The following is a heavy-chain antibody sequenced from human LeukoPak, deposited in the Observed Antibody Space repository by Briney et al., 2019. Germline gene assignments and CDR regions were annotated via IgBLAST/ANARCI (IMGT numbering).Heavy chain of an antibody. D-gene: IGHD1/OR15-1a*01. J-gene: IGHJ4*02. Sequence: PGGSLRLSCAASGLTVSSNYMSWVRQAPGKGLEWVSVIYSDGRTYYADSVKGRFTISRDSSKNTLFLQMNSLKTEDTAVYYCARSNCNSCYLGVWYYFDYWGQGTLVTVSS. CDR2: IYSDGRT. V-gene: IGHV3-66*01. CDR1: GLTVSSNY. CDR3: ARSNCNSCYLGVWYYFDY.